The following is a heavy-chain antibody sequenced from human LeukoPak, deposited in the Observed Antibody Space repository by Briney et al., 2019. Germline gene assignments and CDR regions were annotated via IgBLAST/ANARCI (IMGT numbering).Heavy chain of an antibody. CDR2: INHSGST. D-gene: IGHD3-3*01. J-gene: IGHJ6*03. Sequence: SETLSLTCTVSGGSISSYYWSWIRQPPGKGLEWIGEINHSGSTNYNPSLKSRVTISVDTSKNQFSLKLSSVTAADTAVYYCARTLLTIFGVVMGYMDVWGKGTTVTVSS. CDR3: ARTLLTIFGVVMGYMDV. CDR1: GGSISSYY. V-gene: IGHV4-34*01.